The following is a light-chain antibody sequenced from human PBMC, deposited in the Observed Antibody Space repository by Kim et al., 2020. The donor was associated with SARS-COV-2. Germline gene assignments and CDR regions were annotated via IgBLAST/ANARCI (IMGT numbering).Light chain of an antibody. CDR1: HSVATY. V-gene: IGKV3-11*01. Sequence: SPGEGGTRYCKTSHSVATYIAWFQQRPGQPPRLLFYHTSNRAAGISAWFSASGSGADYSLTITDAEPEDSAFYYCQHRANWPPLYTFGQGTKLEI. J-gene: IGKJ2*01. CDR2: HTS. CDR3: QHRANWPPLYT.